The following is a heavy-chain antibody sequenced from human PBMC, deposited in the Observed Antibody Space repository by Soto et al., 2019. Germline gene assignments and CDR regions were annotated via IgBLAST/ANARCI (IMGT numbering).Heavy chain of an antibody. CDR2: TYYRSKWYN. Sequence: QVQLQQSGPGLVKPSQTLSLTCAISGDSVSSNSAAWNWIRQSPSRGLEWLGRTYYRSKWYNDCGVSVKTRITSNPDTAKIQFSLQLNSVPPEDTAVYYGAASYYGGNSELLTYWGQGTLVTVSS. V-gene: IGHV6-1*01. CDR3: AASYYGGNSELLTY. D-gene: IGHD1-26*01. J-gene: IGHJ4*02. CDR1: GDSVSSNSAA.